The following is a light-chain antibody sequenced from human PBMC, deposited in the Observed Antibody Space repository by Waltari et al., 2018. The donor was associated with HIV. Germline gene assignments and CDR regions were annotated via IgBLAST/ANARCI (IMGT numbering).Light chain of an antibody. CDR3: QQYNNWPQT. Sequence: EKVMTQSPATLLVSPGERATLPCRASQPINNNLAWYQQKPGQAPQLLIYGASTRAAGVPDRFSGSGSGTEFSLTISSLQSEDLAIYYCQQYNNWPQTFGQGTKVEIK. J-gene: IGKJ2*01. V-gene: IGKV3-15*01. CDR1: QPINNN. CDR2: GAS.